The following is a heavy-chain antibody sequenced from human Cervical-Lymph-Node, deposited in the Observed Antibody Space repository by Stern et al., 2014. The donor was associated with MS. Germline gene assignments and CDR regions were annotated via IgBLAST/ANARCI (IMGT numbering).Heavy chain of an antibody. Sequence: EVNLVESGGGVIQPGGSLRLSCTASGFTVSRDYMTWVRQAPGKGVEWVSLITNVGSTFYTDSVKGRFTISRDDSKNTVYLHMTSLRAEDTAMYYCARDTSSPERSDWWGQGTLVTVSS. D-gene: IGHD1-1*01. CDR2: ITNVGST. J-gene: IGHJ4*02. CDR3: ARDTSSPERSDW. V-gene: IGHV3-53*01. CDR1: GFTVSRDY.